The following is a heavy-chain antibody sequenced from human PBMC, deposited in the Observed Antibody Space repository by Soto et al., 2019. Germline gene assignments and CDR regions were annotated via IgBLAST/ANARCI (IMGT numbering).Heavy chain of an antibody. J-gene: IGHJ3*02. D-gene: IGHD3-9*01. CDR1: GYTFNSYY. Sequence: ASVKVSCKASGYTFNSYYMHWVRQAPGQGLEWMGIINPSGGSTSYAQKFQGRVTMTRDTSTSTVYMELSSLRSEDTAVYYCAILGIRYFDWLLSGAFDIWGQGTMVTVSS. CDR2: INPSGGST. CDR3: AILGIRYFDWLLSGAFDI. V-gene: IGHV1-46*03.